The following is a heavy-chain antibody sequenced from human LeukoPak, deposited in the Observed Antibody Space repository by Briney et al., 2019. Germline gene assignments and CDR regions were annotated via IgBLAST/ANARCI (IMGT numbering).Heavy chain of an antibody. D-gene: IGHD6-13*01. CDR2: IWYDGSNK. CDR3: AKTHSSSWRDYFDY. CDR1: GFTFSSYG. J-gene: IGHJ4*02. Sequence: GGSLRLSCAASGFTFSSYGMHWVRQAPGKGLEWVAVIWYDGSNKYYADSVKGRFTISRDNSKSTLYLQMNSLRAEDTAVYYCAKTHSSSWRDYFDYWGQGTLVTVSS. V-gene: IGHV3-33*06.